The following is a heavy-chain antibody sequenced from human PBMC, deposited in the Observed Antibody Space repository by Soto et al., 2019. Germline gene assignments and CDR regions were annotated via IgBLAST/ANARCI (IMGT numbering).Heavy chain of an antibody. Sequence: VQVVESGGGLVQPGGSLRLSCAASGFPFSDLYIDWVRQAPGKGLEWVAIISYDGSKKYYGDSVKGRFTISRDNSKNTLYLQMNSLRVEDTAVYYCARDVAGKNYFDPWGQGTPVTVSS. CDR2: ISYDGSKK. CDR1: GFPFSDLY. J-gene: IGHJ5*02. D-gene: IGHD1-7*01. CDR3: ARDVAGKNYFDP. V-gene: IGHV3-30-3*01.